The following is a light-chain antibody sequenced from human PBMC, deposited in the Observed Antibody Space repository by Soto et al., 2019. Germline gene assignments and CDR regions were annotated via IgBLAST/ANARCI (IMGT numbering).Light chain of an antibody. Sequence: VLKQSAATLSVYPGRRATLSCRASQSVNSYLAWYQQKPGQAPRLLIYDTSNRATGVPARFSGCGSETDFTHTSWGLQSEDFAVYHCQQYIIWPRGTCPQGTKVDIK. CDR2: DTS. CDR3: QQYIIWPRGT. J-gene: IGKJ1*01. V-gene: IGKV3-11*01. CDR1: QSVNSY.